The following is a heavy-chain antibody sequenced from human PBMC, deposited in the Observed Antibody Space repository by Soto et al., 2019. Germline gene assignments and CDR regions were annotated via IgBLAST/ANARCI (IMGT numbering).Heavy chain of an antibody. CDR2: IFYSGST. CDR3: ARHTHSGTCRHYFDH. J-gene: IGHJ4*02. V-gene: IGHV4-39*01. CDR1: SGSISSSSYY. Sequence: QLQLQESGPGLVKPSETLSLTCTVSSGSISSSSYYWGWIRQPPGKGLEWIGSIFYSGSTDYNPSLESRSTISVDTSKNQFSLKLSSVTDTDTAVYYCARHTHSGTCRHYFDHWGQGTLVTVSS. D-gene: IGHD6-25*01.